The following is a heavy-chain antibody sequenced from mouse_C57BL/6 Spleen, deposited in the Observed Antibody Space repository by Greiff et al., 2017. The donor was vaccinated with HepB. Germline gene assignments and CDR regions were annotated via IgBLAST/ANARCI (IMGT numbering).Heavy chain of an antibody. V-gene: IGHV5-6*02. J-gene: IGHJ1*03. CDR3: ARRHYGSSSYWYFDV. Sequence: EVKLVESGGDLVKPGGSLKLSCAASGFTFSSYGMSWVRQTPDKRLEWVATISSGGSYTYYPDSVKGRFTISRDNAKNTLYLQMSSLKSEDTAMYYCARRHYGSSSYWYFDVWGTGTTVTVSS. CDR1: GFTFSSYG. D-gene: IGHD1-1*01. CDR2: ISSGGSYT.